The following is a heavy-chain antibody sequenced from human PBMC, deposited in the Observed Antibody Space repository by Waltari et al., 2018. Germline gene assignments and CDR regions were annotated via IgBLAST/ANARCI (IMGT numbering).Heavy chain of an antibody. CDR2: INQDGSEI. Sequence: GGSLRLSCAASGLAFTSEWMSWVRQAQGKGLEWVAKINQDGSEINDVDSVKGRFTISRDNARNSLYLQMNSLRVEDAAVYYCERGPGWYWGQGTLVAVSS. CDR1: GLAFTSEW. J-gene: IGHJ4*02. D-gene: IGHD2-15*01. V-gene: IGHV3-7*01. CDR3: ERGPGWY.